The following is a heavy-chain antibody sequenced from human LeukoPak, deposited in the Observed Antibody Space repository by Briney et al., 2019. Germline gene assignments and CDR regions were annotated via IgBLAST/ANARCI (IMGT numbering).Heavy chain of an antibody. CDR1: GYTFTGYY. CDR2: INPNSGGT. J-gene: IGHJ6*03. V-gene: IGHV1-2*02. D-gene: IGHD3-16*01. Sequence: GASVKVSCKASGYTFTGYYMHWVRQAPGQGLEWMGWINPNSGGTNYAQKFQGRVTMTRDTSISTAYMELSRLRSDDTAVYYCARELGELKTGYYYYYYMDVWGKGTTVTVSS. CDR3: ARELGELKTGYYYYYYMDV.